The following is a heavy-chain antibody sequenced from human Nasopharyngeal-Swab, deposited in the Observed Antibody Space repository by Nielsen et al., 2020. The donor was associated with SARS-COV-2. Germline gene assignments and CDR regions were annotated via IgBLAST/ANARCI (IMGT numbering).Heavy chain of an antibody. CDR1: GGSISSSSYY. V-gene: IGHV4-30-4*01. Sequence: LSCTVSGGSISSSSYYWSWIRQPPGKGLEWIGYIYYSGSTYYNPSLKSRVTISVDTSKNQFSLKLSSVTAADTAVYYCARVAYCGGDCYPFDYWGQGTLVTVSS. CDR2: IYYSGST. CDR3: ARVAYCGGDCYPFDY. D-gene: IGHD2-21*02. J-gene: IGHJ4*02.